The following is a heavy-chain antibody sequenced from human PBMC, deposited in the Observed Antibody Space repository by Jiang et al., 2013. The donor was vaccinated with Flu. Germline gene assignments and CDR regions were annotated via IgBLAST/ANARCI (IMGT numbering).Heavy chain of an antibody. V-gene: IGHV4-39*07. D-gene: IGHD5-18*01. J-gene: IGHJ4*02. Sequence: IYCVGAPTTTRPSKSRVTISLDTSKNQFSLKLNSVTAADTAVYYCARPFYGSPYSYGHWGQGALVTVSS. CDR3: ARPFYGSPYSYGH. CDR2: IYCVGAP.